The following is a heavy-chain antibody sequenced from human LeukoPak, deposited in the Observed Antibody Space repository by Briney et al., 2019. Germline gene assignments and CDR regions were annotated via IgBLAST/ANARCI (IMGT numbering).Heavy chain of an antibody. CDR3: TSPPPTTVTTGHGMDV. V-gene: IGHV3-73*01. CDR2: IRSKANSYAT. CDR1: GFTFSGSA. Sequence: GGSLRLSCAASGFTFSGSAMHWVRQASGKGLEWVGRIRSKANSYATAYAASVKGRFTISRDDSKNTAYLQMNSLKTEDTAVYYRTSPPPTTVTTGHGMDVWGQGTTVTVSS. D-gene: IGHD4-17*01. J-gene: IGHJ6*02.